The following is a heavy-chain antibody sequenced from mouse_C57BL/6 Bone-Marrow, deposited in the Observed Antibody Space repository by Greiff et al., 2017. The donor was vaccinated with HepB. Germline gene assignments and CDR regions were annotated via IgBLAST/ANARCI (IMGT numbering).Heavy chain of an antibody. CDR3: AKGGSWFAY. V-gene: IGHV1-34*01. Sequence: VQLQQSGPELVKPGASVKISCKASGYAFSSSWMNWVKQRPGKGLEWIGYIYPNNGGNGYNQKFKGKATLTVDKSSSTAYMELRSLTSEDSAVYYCAKGGSWFAYWGQGTLVTVSA. CDR1: GYAFSSSW. CDR2: IYPNNGGN. J-gene: IGHJ3*01.